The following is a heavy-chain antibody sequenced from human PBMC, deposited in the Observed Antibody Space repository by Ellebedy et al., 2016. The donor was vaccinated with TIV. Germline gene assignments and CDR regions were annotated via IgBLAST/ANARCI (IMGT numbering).Heavy chain of an antibody. J-gene: IGHJ4*02. CDR3: ARLWFGELQIDY. D-gene: IGHD3-10*01. Sequence: SETLSLTCTVSGGSISSSSYYWGWIRQPPGKGLEWIGSIYYSGSTYYNPSLKSRVTISVDTSKNQFSLKLSSVTAADTAVYYCARLWFGELQIDYWGQGTLVTVSS. V-gene: IGHV4-39*01. CDR2: IYYSGST. CDR1: GGSISSSSYY.